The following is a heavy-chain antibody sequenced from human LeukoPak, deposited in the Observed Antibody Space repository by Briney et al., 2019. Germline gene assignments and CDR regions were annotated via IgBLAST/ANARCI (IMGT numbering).Heavy chain of an antibody. Sequence: PSQTLSLTCTVSGGSISSGGYYWSWIRQPPGKGLEWIGYIYHSGSTYYNPSLKSRVTISVDRSKNQFSLKLSSVTAADTAVYYCAKDPKLVYYWYFDLWGRGTLVTVSS. J-gene: IGHJ2*01. D-gene: IGHD1-1*01. CDR3: AKDPKLVYYWYFDL. V-gene: IGHV4-30-2*01. CDR1: GGSISSGGYY. CDR2: IYHSGST.